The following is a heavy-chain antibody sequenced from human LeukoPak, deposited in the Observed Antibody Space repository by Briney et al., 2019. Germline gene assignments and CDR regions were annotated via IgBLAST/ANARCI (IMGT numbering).Heavy chain of an antibody. CDR3: AREYGEYGGNWFDP. CDR2: INPNSGGT. D-gene: IGHD4-17*01. CDR1: GYTFTGYY. J-gene: IGHJ5*02. Sequence: ASVKVSCKASGYTFTGYYMHWVRQAPGQGLEWMGWINPNSGGTNYAQKFQGRVTMTRDTSISTAYMELSRLRSDDTAVYYCAREYGEYGGNWFDPWGQGTLVTVSS. V-gene: IGHV1-2*02.